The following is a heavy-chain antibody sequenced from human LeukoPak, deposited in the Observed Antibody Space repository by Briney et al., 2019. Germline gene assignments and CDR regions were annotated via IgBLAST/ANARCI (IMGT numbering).Heavy chain of an antibody. D-gene: IGHD6-6*01. J-gene: IGHJ4*02. CDR2: IIPIFGTA. Sequence: SVKVSCKASGGTFSSYAISWVRQAPGQGLEWMGGIIPIFGTANYARKFQGRVTITTDESTSTAYMELSSLRSEDTAVYYCASGGIAARVGGFDYWGQGTLVTVSS. V-gene: IGHV1-69*05. CDR1: GGTFSSYA. CDR3: ASGGIAARVGGFDY.